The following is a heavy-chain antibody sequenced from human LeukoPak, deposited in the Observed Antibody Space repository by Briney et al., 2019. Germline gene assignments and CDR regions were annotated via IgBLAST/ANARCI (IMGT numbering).Heavy chain of an antibody. J-gene: IGHJ4*02. CDR1: GFTVGSNY. V-gene: IGHV3-11*04. CDR3: ARGAYSSGWAYFDH. Sequence: GGSLRLSCAASGFTVGSNYMSWVRQAPGKGLEWVSYISFSVNTKYYGDSVKGRFTISRDNAKNSLYLHMDSLRAEDTAVYYCARGAYSSGWAYFDHWGQGTLVTVSS. D-gene: IGHD6-19*01. CDR2: ISFSVNTK.